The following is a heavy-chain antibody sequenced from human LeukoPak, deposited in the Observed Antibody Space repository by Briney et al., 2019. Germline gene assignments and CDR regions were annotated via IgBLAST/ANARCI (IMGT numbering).Heavy chain of an antibody. D-gene: IGHD3-16*01. CDR1: GYTFSGYG. Sequence: ASVKVSCSASGYTFSGYGVTWVRQAPGQGLEWVGWITVYNNVTKSAQKFQDRVTMTRDTSTPTAYMELRSLRSADTAVYYCARRRYDCYAYWGQGTLVTVSS. CDR3: ARRRYDCYAY. J-gene: IGHJ4*02. CDR2: ITVYNNVT. V-gene: IGHV1-18*01.